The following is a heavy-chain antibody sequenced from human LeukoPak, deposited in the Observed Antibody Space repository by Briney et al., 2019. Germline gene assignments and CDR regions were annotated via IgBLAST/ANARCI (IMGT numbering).Heavy chain of an antibody. Sequence: PSETLSLTCTVSGGSISSYYWSWIRQPAGKGLEWIGRIYTSGSTNYNPSLKSRVTMSVDTSKNQFSLKLSSVTAADTAVYYCARLKYYYDSSGPAAFDAFDIWGQGTMVTVSS. CDR3: ARLKYYYDSSGPAAFDAFDI. V-gene: IGHV4-4*07. CDR1: GGSISSYY. CDR2: IYTSGST. J-gene: IGHJ3*02. D-gene: IGHD3-22*01.